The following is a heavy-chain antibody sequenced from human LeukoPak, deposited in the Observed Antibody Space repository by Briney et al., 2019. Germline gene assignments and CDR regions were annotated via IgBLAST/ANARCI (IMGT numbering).Heavy chain of an antibody. CDR1: GGXVSSGSYY. J-gene: IGHJ4*02. V-gene: IGHV4-61*01. D-gene: IGHD6-13*01. CDR3: ARVSAAGTGPDY. Sequence: SETLSLTCIVSGGXVSSGSYYWSWIRQPPGKGLKWIGFMSNSGHTDSTPSLKSRVTVSVDTSKNQFSLQLNSVTAADTAVYYCARVSAAGTGPDYWGQGTLVTVSS. CDR2: MSNSGHT.